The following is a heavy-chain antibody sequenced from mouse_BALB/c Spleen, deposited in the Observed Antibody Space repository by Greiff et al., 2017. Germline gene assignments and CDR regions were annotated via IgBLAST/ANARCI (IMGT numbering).Heavy chain of an antibody. CDR3: AGGSWFAY. CDR2: IDPANGNT. D-gene: IGHD3-1*01. CDR1: GFNIKDTY. V-gene: IGHV14-3*02. J-gene: IGHJ3*01. Sequence: DVKLQQSGAELVKPGASVKLSCTASGFNIKDTYMHWVKQRPEQGLEWIGRIDPANGNTKYDPKFQGKATITADTSSNTAYLQLSSLTSEDTAVYYCAGGSWFAYWGQGTLVTVSA.